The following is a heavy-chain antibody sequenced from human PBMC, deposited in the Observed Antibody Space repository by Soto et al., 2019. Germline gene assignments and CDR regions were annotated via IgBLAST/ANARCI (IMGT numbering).Heavy chain of an antibody. CDR2: ISAYNGNT. CDR3: ARESVLTMVRGVIITEPDY. J-gene: IGHJ4*02. Sequence: ASVKVSCKASGYTFTSYGISWVRQAPGQGLEWMGWISAYNGNTNYAQKLQGRVTMTTDTSTSTAYMELRSLRSDDTAVYYCARESVLTMVRGVIITEPDYWGQGTLVTVSS. D-gene: IGHD3-10*01. CDR1: GYTFTSYG. V-gene: IGHV1-18*01.